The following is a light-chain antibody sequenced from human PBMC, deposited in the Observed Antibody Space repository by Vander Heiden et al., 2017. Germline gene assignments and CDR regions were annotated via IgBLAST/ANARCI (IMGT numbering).Light chain of an antibody. CDR1: QSLLHSNGYNY. J-gene: IGKJ2*01. Sequence: IVTPQSPLSLPVTPGEPASISCRSSQSLLHSNGYNYLDWYLQKPGQSPQLLIYLGSNRASGVPDRFSGSGSGTDFTLKISRVEAEDVGVYYCMQALQTPYTFGQGTKLEIK. CDR3: MQALQTPYT. V-gene: IGKV2-28*01. CDR2: LGS.